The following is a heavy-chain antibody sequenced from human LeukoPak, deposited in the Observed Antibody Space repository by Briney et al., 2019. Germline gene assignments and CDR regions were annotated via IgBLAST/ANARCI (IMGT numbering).Heavy chain of an antibody. CDR2: INHSGST. V-gene: IGHV4-34*01. J-gene: IGHJ4*02. D-gene: IGHD3/OR15-3a*01. CDR3: AREPIVIFGVVISSVVHDY. Sequence: SETLSLICAVYGGSFSGYYWSWLRQPPGKGLEWIGEINHSGSTNYNPSLKSRVTISVDTSKNQFSLKLSSVTAADTAVYYCAREPIVIFGVVISSVVHDYWGQGTLVTVSS. CDR1: GGSFSGYY.